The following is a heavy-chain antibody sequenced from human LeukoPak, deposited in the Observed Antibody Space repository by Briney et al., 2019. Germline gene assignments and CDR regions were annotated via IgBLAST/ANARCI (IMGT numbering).Heavy chain of an antibody. J-gene: IGHJ4*02. Sequence: SETLTLTCTVSGGSISSGGYYWSWIRQHPRKGLQWIGYIYYSGSTYYNPSLKSRITISVDTSKNQFSLKLSSVTAADTAVYYCARESRPRAYFDYWGQGTLVTVSS. CDR3: ARESRPRAYFDY. CDR2: IYYSGST. V-gene: IGHV4-31*03. CDR1: GGSISSGGYY.